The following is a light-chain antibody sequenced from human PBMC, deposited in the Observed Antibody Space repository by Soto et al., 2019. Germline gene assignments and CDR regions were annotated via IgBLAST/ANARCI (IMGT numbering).Light chain of an antibody. CDR1: QSISSKY. J-gene: IGKJ1*01. CDR2: GAS. CDR3: QQYRSWPRT. Sequence: EIVLTQSPGTLSLSPGERATLSCRASQSISSKYLAWYQQKPGQAPRLLIYGASTRATDMPGRFSGRGAGAEFTLTISSLQPEDFAVYYCQQYRSWPRTFGQGTKVDIK. V-gene: IGKV3-20*01.